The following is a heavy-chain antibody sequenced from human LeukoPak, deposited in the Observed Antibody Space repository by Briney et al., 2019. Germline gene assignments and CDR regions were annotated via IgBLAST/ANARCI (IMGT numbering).Heavy chain of an antibody. D-gene: IGHD3-22*01. Sequence: SETLSLTCTVSGGSISSYYWSWIRQPPGKGLEWIGYIYYSGSTNYNPSLKSRVTISVDTSKNQFSLKLSSVTAAGTAVYYCARETLGYYDSSGFNDAFDIWGQGTMVTVSS. V-gene: IGHV4-59*01. CDR2: IYYSGST. CDR1: GGSISSYY. J-gene: IGHJ3*02. CDR3: ARETLGYYDSSGFNDAFDI.